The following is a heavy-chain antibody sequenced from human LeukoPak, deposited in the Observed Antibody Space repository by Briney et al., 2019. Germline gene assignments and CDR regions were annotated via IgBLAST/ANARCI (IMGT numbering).Heavy chain of an antibody. CDR2: IKQDESEK. CDR1: GFTFSSYW. Sequence: GRSLRLSCAASGFTFSSYWMNWVRQTPGKGLEWVANIKQDESEKYYVDSVKGRFTISRDNAKNSLYLQMNSLRADDTAVYYCATDRVVVVTAIKNDAFDIWGQGTMVTVSS. V-gene: IGHV3-7*01. D-gene: IGHD2-21*02. CDR3: ATDRVVVVTAIKNDAFDI. J-gene: IGHJ3*02.